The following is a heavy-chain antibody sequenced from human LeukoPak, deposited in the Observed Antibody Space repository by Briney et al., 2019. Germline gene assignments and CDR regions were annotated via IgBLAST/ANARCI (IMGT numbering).Heavy chain of an antibody. Sequence: SXXLXXAXSGFTXXSYAMXWVRQAPGKGLEWVSAISGSGGSTYYADSVKGRFTISRDNSKNTLYLQMNSLRAEDTAVYYCAKDGYCSSTSCQSLWFDPWGQGTLVTVSS. CDR1: GFTXXSYA. D-gene: IGHD2-2*03. CDR3: AKDGYCSSTSCQSLWFDP. J-gene: IGHJ5*02. V-gene: IGHV3-23*01. CDR2: ISGSGGST.